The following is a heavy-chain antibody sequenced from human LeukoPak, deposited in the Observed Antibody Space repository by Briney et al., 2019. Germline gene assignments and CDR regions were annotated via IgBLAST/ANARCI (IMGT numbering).Heavy chain of an antibody. CDR3: AREGFDERWWVAATRYYYGMDV. J-gene: IGHJ6*02. D-gene: IGHD2-15*01. CDR2: IRTKIDGETR. Sequence: GGSLRLSCAASGFNFNYVWMSWVRQAPGKGLEWVGRIRTKIDGETRDYAAPVKGRFTISRDDTKTTLYLQMNSLKTEDSAVYYCAREGFDERWWVAATRYYYGMDVWGQGTTVTVSS. CDR1: GFNFNYVW. V-gene: IGHV3-15*01.